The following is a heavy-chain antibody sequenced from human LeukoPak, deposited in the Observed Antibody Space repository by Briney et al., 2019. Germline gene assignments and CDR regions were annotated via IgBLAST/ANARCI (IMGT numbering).Heavy chain of an antibody. CDR1: GFTFSNYW. V-gene: IGHV3-74*01. CDR2: INSDGSTT. Sequence: GGSLRLSCAASGFTFSNYWMHWVRQVPGKGLVWVSLINSDGSTTNYADSVKGRFTISRDNAKNSLYLQMNSLRAEDTAVYYCARDGSRGGAPWYYFDYWGQGTLVTVSS. CDR3: ARDGSRGGAPWYYFDY. D-gene: IGHD1-26*01. J-gene: IGHJ4*02.